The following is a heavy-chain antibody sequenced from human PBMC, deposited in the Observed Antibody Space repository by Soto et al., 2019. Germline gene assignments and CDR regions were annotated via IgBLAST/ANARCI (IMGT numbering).Heavy chain of an antibody. V-gene: IGHV4-39*01. CDR1: GGSINNDNYY. J-gene: IGHJ5*02. CDR3: ARQDDFWSGSGWFDP. D-gene: IGHD3-3*01. CDR2: ISYNGFT. Sequence: QLQLQESGPGLVKPSETLSLTCTVSGGSINNDNYYWGWIRQPPGKGLEWIGIISYNGFTYYSPSLKSRVTISVDTSKNQFSLKLTSVTAADTAVYYCARQDDFWSGSGWFDPWGQRTLVTVSS.